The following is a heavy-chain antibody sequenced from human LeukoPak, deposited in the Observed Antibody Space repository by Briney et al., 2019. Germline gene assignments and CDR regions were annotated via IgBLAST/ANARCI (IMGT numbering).Heavy chain of an antibody. D-gene: IGHD1-1*01. V-gene: IGHV3-7*01. J-gene: IGHJ4*02. CDR1: GFTFSNHW. CDR3: ARDWNDLTTNPPDY. Sequence: GGSLRLSCAASGFTFSNHWMSWVRQAPGKGLEWVANIKGDGSDKYYVDSVKGRFTISRDNAKNSLFLQMNSLRVEDTAVYYCARDWNDLTTNPPDYWGQGTLVTVSS. CDR2: IKGDGSDK.